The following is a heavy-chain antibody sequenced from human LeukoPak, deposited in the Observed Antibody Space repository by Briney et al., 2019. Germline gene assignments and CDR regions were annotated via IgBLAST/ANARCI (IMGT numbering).Heavy chain of an antibody. CDR2: ISYDGSNK. CDR3: VRDRGGYSSSYYYYYYYMDV. J-gene: IGHJ6*03. CDR1: GFTFSSYA. D-gene: IGHD6-6*01. Sequence: GGSLRLSCATSGFTFSSYAMHWVRQAPGKGLEWVAVISYDGSNKYCADSVKGRFTISRDNAKNSLYLQMNSLRAEDTALYYCVRDRGGYSSSYYYYYYYMDVWGKGTTVTISS. V-gene: IGHV3-30*04.